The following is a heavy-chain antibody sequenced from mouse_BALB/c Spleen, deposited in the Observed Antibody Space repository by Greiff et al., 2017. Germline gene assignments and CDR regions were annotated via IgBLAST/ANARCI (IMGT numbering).Heavy chain of an antibody. CDR2: IDPSDSYT. D-gene: IGHD2-10*02. Sequence: VQLQQPGAELVKPGASVKMSCKASGYTFTSYWMHWVKQRPGQGLEWIGVIDPSDSYTSYNQKFKGKATLTVDTSSSTAYMQLSSLTSEDSAVYYCTRGQYGNSSFPFDYWGQGTTLTVSS. CDR3: TRGQYGNSSFPFDY. J-gene: IGHJ2*01. CDR1: GYTFTSYW. V-gene: IGHV1S127*01.